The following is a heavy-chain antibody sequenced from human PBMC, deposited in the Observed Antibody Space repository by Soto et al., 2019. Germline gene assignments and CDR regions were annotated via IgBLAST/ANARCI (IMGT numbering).Heavy chain of an antibody. Sequence: SVKVSCKASGGTFSSYAISWVRQAPGQGLEWMGGIIPIFGTANYAQKFQGRVTITADESTSTAYMELSSLRSEDTAVYYCARVVNYYDSSGYGYWGQGTLVTVSS. CDR2: IIPIFGTA. D-gene: IGHD3-22*01. V-gene: IGHV1-69*13. J-gene: IGHJ4*02. CDR1: GGTFSSYA. CDR3: ARVVNYYDSSGYGY.